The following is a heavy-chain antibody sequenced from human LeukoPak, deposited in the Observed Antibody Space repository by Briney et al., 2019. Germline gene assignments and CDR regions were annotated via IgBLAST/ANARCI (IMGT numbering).Heavy chain of an antibody. J-gene: IGHJ3*02. D-gene: IGHD1-1*01. Sequence: GGSLRPSCAASGFTFSSYEMNWVRQAPGKGLEWVSYISSSGSTIYYADSVKGRFTISRDNAKNSLYLQMNSLRAEDTAVYYCARERLPPLDAFDIWGQGTMVTVSS. V-gene: IGHV3-48*03. CDR3: ARERLPPLDAFDI. CDR1: GFTFSSYE. CDR2: ISSSGSTI.